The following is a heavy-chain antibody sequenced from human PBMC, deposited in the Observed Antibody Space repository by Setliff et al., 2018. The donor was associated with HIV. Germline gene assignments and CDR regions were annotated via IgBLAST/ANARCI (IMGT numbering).Heavy chain of an antibody. D-gene: IGHD2-21*02. J-gene: IGHJ6*03. CDR1: GGSISSSSYY. CDR3: ARGVLITKRVTQTGGYYYYTDV. Sequence: SETLSLTCTVSGGSISSSSYYWGWIRQPPGKGLEWIGSIYYSGSTYYNPSLKSRVTISVDTSKNQFSLRLSSVTAADTAVYYCARGVLITKRVTQTGGYYYYTDVWGKGTTVTVSS. V-gene: IGHV4-39*07. CDR2: IYYSGST.